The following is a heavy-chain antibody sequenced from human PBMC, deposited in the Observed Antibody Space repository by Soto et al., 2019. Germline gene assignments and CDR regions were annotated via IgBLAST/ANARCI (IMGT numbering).Heavy chain of an antibody. J-gene: IGHJ4*02. D-gene: IGHD3-16*01. CDR2: IFPDDSDT. Sequence: GESLKISCKASGYIIKNYWIGWVRQMPGQGLEWMGIIFPDDSDTRYSPSFQGHVTISVDKPISTAYVQWSSLKASDSAIYYCFRGGVTSRTFDYWGQGTLVTVSS. V-gene: IGHV5-51*04. CDR3: FRGGVTSRTFDY. CDR1: GYIIKNYW.